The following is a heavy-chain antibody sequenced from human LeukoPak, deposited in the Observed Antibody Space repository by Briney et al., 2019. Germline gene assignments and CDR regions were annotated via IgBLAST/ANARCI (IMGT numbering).Heavy chain of an antibody. V-gene: IGHV5-51*01. CDR3: ARATCVNGICYTLY. D-gene: IGHD2-8*01. CDR1: GFIFTVYW. CDR2: IYPADYET. Sequence: GESLKISCKGSGFIFTVYWIVGVRQMPGKGLEGMGIIYPADYETTYSPSFQGQITISADRSTPTAPLQWSSLKASDTAIYYCARATCVNGICYTLYWGQGSLVTVSS. J-gene: IGHJ4*02.